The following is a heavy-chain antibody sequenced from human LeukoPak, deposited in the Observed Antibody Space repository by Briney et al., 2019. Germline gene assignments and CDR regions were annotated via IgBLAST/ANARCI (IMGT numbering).Heavy chain of an antibody. D-gene: IGHD5-24*01. V-gene: IGHV3-30*03. Sequence: PGGSLRLSCAASGFTFSSYGMHWVRQAPGKGLEWVAVISYDGSNKYYADSVKGRFTISRDNSKNTLYLQMNSLRAEDTAVYYCARAAGYNYPYYFDYWGQGTLVTVSS. CDR1: GFTFSSYG. CDR3: ARAAGYNYPYYFDY. J-gene: IGHJ4*02. CDR2: ISYDGSNK.